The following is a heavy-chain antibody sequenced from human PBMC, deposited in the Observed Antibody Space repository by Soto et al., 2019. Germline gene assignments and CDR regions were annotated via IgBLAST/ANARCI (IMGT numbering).Heavy chain of an antibody. CDR2: ISYSSSYI. CDR1: GFSFSTYS. Sequence: EVQLLESGGGLVKPGGSLRLSCAASGFSFSTYSMNWVRQAPGKGLEWVSTISYSSSYIFYADSVKGRFTVSRDNAKNSLYLQMNGLRAGDTAVYYCASGPLIDRYCIGGDCYSAFDHWGQGTLVTVSS. V-gene: IGHV3-21*01. CDR3: ASGPLIDRYCIGGDCYSAFDH. J-gene: IGHJ4*02. D-gene: IGHD2-15*01.